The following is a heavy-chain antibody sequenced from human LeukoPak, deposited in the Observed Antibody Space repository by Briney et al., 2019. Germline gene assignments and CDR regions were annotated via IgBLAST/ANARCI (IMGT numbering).Heavy chain of an antibody. CDR3: ARGRRSSSWYGMDV. V-gene: IGHV4-4*07. J-gene: IGHJ6*02. CDR1: GGSISSYY. D-gene: IGHD6-13*01. Sequence: SETLSLTCTVSGGSISSYYWSWIRQPAGKGLEWIGRIYSTGSTNYNPSLRSRVTMSVDTSKNQFSLKLSSVTAADTAVYYCARGRRSSSWYGMDVWGQGTTVTVSS. CDR2: IYSTGST.